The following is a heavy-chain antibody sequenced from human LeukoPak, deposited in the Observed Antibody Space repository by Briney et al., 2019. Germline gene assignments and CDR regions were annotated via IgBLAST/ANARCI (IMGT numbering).Heavy chain of an antibody. J-gene: IGHJ6*03. Sequence: GGSLRLSCAASGFTFSSYGMHWVRQAPGKGLEWVAVISYDGSNKYYADSVKGRFTISRDNSKNTLYLQMNSLRAEDTAVYYCAKDTVTPINYYYYYMDVWGKGTTVTISS. D-gene: IGHD4-17*01. V-gene: IGHV3-30*18. CDR2: ISYDGSNK. CDR3: AKDTVTPINYYYYYMDV. CDR1: GFTFSSYG.